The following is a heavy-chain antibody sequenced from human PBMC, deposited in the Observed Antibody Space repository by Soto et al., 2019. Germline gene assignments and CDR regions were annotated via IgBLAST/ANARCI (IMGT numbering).Heavy chain of an antibody. J-gene: IGHJ4*02. CDR2: IIPIFGTA. V-gene: IGHV1-69*13. CDR1: GGTFSGYA. CDR3: ASNDYGDYTFDY. D-gene: IGHD4-17*01. Sequence: SVKVSCKASGGTFSGYAISWVRQAPGQGLEWMGGIIPIFGTANYAQKFQGRVTITADESTSTAYMELSSLRSEDTAVYYCASNDYGDYTFDYWGQGTLVTVSS.